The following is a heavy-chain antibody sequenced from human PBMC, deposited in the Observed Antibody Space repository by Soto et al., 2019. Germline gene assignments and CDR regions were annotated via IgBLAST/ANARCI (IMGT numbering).Heavy chain of an antibody. V-gene: IGHV3-15*07. Sequence: EVQLVESGGGLVKPGGSLRLSCAASGFAFSNAWINWVRQAPGKGLEWVGRIKSKAHGATTDFAAPVRGRFAITRDDSINMVYMQMNSLNTEDTAVYYCTTDSYTTRIVVRFDCWGHGTLVTVSS. CDR2: IKSKAHGATT. J-gene: IGHJ4*01. CDR1: GFAFSNAW. CDR3: TTDSYTTRIVVRFDC. D-gene: IGHD3-22*01.